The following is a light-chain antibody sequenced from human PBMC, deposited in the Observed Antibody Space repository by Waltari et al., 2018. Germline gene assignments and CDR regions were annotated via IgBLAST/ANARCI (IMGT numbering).Light chain of an antibody. V-gene: IGLV1-44*01. CDR3: STWDHSLKGPV. Sequence: QSVLTQPPSVSATPGQRVTIPCSGSISNIGRATVNWYQHLPGTAPRLVMFSDFQRPSGVPERLSGSNSGTSASLAISGLQSDDEAVYFCSTWDHSLKGPVFGGGTKLTVL. CDR1: ISNIGRAT. CDR2: SDF. J-gene: IGLJ2*01.